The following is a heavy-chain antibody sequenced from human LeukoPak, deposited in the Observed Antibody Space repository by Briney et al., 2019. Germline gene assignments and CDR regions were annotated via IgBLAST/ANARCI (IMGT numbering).Heavy chain of an antibody. D-gene: IGHD3-3*01. CDR3: ARIPIFGEVDDY. V-gene: IGHV1-69*05. CDR2: IIPIFGTA. J-gene: IGHJ4*02. CDR1: GGTFSSYA. Sequence: SVKVSCKASGGTFSSYAISWVRQAPGQGLEWMGGIIPIFGTANYAQKFQGRVTMTRNTSISTAYMELSSLRSEDTAVYYCARIPIFGEVDDYWGQGTPVTVSS.